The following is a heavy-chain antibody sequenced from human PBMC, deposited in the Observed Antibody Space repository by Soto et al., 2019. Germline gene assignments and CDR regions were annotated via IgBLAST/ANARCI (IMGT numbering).Heavy chain of an antibody. V-gene: IGHV4-31*03. Sequence: QVQLQESGPGLVKPSQTLSLTCTVSGGSISSGGYYWNWIRKHPGKGLEWMGYINYSGSTYYNAAMESRISISVDTSMHQCALNLGSGTASYTAVYYCARSVYLWGQGTLVTVSS. CDR3: ARSVYL. J-gene: IGHJ5*02. CDR1: GGSISSGGYY. CDR2: INYSGST.